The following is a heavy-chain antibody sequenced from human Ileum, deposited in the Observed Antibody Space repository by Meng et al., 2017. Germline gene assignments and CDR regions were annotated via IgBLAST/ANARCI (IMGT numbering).Heavy chain of an antibody. J-gene: IGHJ5*02. CDR3: ARGWGGAFDP. CDR2: ISAYNGNT. D-gene: IGHD3-16*01. CDR1: GYTFTSFG. Sequence: QVQLFQSGADVKQPGASLKVSCKASGYTFTSFGITWVRQAPGQGLEWMGGISAYNGNTNYAHKVQGRVTMTTDTSTSTAYMELRSLRSDDTAVYYCARGWGGAFDPWGQGTLVTVSS. V-gene: IGHV1-18*01.